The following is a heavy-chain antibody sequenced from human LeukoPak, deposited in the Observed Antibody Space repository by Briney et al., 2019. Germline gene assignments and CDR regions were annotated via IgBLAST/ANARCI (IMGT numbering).Heavy chain of an antibody. CDR1: GFTFGDYA. Sequence: GGSLRLSCTASGFTFGDYAMSWFRQAPGKGLEWVGFIRSKAYGGTTEYAASVKGRFTISRDDSKSIAYLQMNSLKTEDTAVYYCTRDVWLRQSSYYYYGMDVWGQGTTVTVSS. CDR3: TRDVWLRQSSYYYYGMDV. CDR2: IRSKAYGGTT. D-gene: IGHD5-12*01. J-gene: IGHJ6*02. V-gene: IGHV3-49*03.